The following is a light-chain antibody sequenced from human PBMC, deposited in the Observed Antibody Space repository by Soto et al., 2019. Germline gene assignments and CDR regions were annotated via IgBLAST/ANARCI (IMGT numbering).Light chain of an antibody. V-gene: IGKV3-20*01. CDR1: QSVSSR. CDR3: QQFDDSVT. Sequence: EIVMTQSPGTLSLSPGERATLSCRASQSVSSRLAWYQQKPGQAPRLRISGASSRATGIPDRFSGSGSGTDFTLTISRLEPEDSAVYYCQQFDDSVTFGQGTRLEIK. CDR2: GAS. J-gene: IGKJ5*01.